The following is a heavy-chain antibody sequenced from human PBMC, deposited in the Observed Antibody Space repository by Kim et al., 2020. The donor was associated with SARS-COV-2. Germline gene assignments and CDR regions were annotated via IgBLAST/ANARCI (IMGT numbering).Heavy chain of an antibody. CDR2: IRSKANNYAT. J-gene: IGHJ4*02. CDR3: SRPSAGSYEDFDY. D-gene: IGHD1-26*01. Sequence: GGSLRLSCAASGFSFSGSTMHWVRQASGKGLEWVGRIRSKANNYATEYAASVKGRFTISRDDSKNTAYLQMNSLKTEDTAIYYCSRPSAGSYEDFDYWGQGTLVTVSS. V-gene: IGHV3-73*01. CDR1: GFSFSGST.